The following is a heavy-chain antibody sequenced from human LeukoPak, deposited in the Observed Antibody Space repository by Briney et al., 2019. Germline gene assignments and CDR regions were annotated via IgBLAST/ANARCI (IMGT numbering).Heavy chain of an antibody. J-gene: IGHJ4*02. CDR3: AREHYGDSVDY. Sequence: PSETLSLTCTVSGGSISSYYWSWIRQPPGKGLEWIGYIYYSGSTNYNPSLKSRVTISLDTSKNQFSLELTSVTAADTAVYYCAREHYGDSVDYWGQGTLVTVSS. CDR1: GGSISSYY. D-gene: IGHD4-17*01. V-gene: IGHV4-59*01. CDR2: IYYSGST.